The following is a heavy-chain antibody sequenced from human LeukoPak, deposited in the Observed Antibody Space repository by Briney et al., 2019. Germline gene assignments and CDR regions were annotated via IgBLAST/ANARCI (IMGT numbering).Heavy chain of an antibody. CDR1: GFTFRLYV. J-gene: IGHJ4*02. Sequence: PGGSLRLSCAASGFTFRLYVITWVRQAPGNVLEWVSAITGSGGSIYYADSVRGRFTISRDNSKNTLYLQMSSLRAEDTAIYYCAHPSTPDYGGLDYWGQGTLVTVSS. D-gene: IGHD4-17*01. V-gene: IGHV3-23*01. CDR3: AHPSTPDYGGLDY. CDR2: ITGSGGSI.